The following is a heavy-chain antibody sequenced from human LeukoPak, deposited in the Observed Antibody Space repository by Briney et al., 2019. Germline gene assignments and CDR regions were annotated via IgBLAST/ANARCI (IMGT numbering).Heavy chain of an antibody. CDR3: ARGYCSGDSCYFDY. CDR1: GYTFTGYY. D-gene: IGHD2-15*01. V-gene: IGHV1-2*04. J-gene: IGHJ4*02. CDR2: INPNFGGT. Sequence: ASVKVSCKASGYTFTGYYIHWVRQAPGQGLEWMGWINPNFGGTNYAQKLQGWVTMTRDTAISTAYMELSRLRSDDTAVYYCARGYCSGDSCYFDYWGQGTLVTVSS.